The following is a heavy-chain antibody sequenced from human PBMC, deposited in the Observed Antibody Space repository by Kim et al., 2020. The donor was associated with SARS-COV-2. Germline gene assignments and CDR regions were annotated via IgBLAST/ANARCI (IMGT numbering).Heavy chain of an antibody. J-gene: IGHJ6*02. CDR3: AREVGYYGTYYYGMDV. D-gene: IGHD3-10*01. Sequence: SVKGRFTLPRDNAKNSLYLQMNSLRAEDTAVYYCAREVGYYGTYYYGMDVWGQGTTVTVSS. V-gene: IGHV3-11*06.